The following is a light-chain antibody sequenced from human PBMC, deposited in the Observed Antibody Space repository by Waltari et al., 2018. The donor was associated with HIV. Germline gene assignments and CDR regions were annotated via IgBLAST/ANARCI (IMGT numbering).Light chain of an antibody. J-gene: IGLJ2*01. V-gene: IGLV2-14*03. CDR1: TTASRFNHH. Sequence: QSALTQPASVSGFPGQSINISCTGFTTASRFNHHVSWYQQYPSHLPSLIIFYVNNPPPGISDRFSRVRVGNPAFLTFSGVQTGDEAHYYRASNRLDYHPIFGGGTKLTVL. CDR2: YVN. CDR3: ASNRLDYHPI.